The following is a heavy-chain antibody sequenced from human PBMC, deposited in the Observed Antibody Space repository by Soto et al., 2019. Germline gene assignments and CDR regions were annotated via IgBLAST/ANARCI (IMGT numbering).Heavy chain of an antibody. D-gene: IGHD3-22*01. CDR2: ISAYNGNT. CDR1: GYTFTSYG. CDR3: ARDKEYYYDSSGYFVSFDY. Sequence: QVQLVQSGAEVNKPGASVKVSCKASGYTFTSYGISWVRQAPGQGLEWMGWISAYNGNTNYAQKLQGRVTMTTDTSTSTAYMERRSLRSDDTAVYYCARDKEYYYDSSGYFVSFDYWGQGTLVTVSS. V-gene: IGHV1-18*01. J-gene: IGHJ4*02.